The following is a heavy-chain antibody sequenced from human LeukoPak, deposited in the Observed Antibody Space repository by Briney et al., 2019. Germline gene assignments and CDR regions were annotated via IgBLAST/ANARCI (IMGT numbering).Heavy chain of an antibody. CDR3: ARDTSPCGGDCSGGAYGMDV. V-gene: IGHV3-21*01. Sequence: GGSMRLSCAASGFTFSSYSMNWVRQAPGKGLEWVSSISSSSYIYYADSVKGRFTISRDNAKNSLYLQMNSLRAEDTAVYYCARDTSPCGGDCSGGAYGMDVWGQGTTVTVS. J-gene: IGHJ6*02. CDR1: GFTFSSYS. CDR2: ISSSSYI. D-gene: IGHD2-21*02.